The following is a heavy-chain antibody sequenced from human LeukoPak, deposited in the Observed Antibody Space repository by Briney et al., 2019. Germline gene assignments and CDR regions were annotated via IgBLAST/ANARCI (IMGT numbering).Heavy chain of an antibody. J-gene: IGHJ4*02. Sequence: SETLSLTCTVSGGSISSYYWSWIRQPAGKGLEWIGRIYTSGSTNYNPSLKSRVTISVDTSKNQFSLKLSSVTAADTAVYYCARVGYVWGSYDYWGQGTLVTVSS. D-gene: IGHD3-16*01. V-gene: IGHV4-4*07. CDR2: IYTSGST. CDR1: GGSISSYY. CDR3: ARVGYVWGSYDY.